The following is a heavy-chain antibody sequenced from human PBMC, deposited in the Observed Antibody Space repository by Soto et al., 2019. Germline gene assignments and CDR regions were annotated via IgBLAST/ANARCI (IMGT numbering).Heavy chain of an antibody. CDR2: IKQDGSEK. Sequence: EVQLVESGGGLVQPGGSLRLSCAASGFTFSSYWMSWVRQAPGKGLEWVANIKQDGSEKYYVDSVKGRFTISRDNAKNSLYLQMNSLRAEDTAVYYCARERIYCSGGSCYSSDVFDYWGQGTLVTVSS. CDR3: ARERIYCSGGSCYSSDVFDY. J-gene: IGHJ4*02. CDR1: GFTFSSYW. D-gene: IGHD2-15*01. V-gene: IGHV3-7*01.